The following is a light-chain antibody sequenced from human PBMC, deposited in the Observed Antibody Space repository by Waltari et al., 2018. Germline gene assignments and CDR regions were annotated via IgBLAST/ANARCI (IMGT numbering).Light chain of an antibody. CDR3: CSYTSSDTYV. V-gene: IGLV2-14*03. CDR2: DVV. J-gene: IGLJ1*01. Sequence: SALPQPASVSGSPGQSITISCPGPRRAFSLLDYVSWYQQRPGKVPRLIIYDVVKRPSGVSNRFSGSMSGYTATLTISGLQAEDEADYYCCSYTSSDTYVFGSGTTVTVL. CDR1: RRAFSLLDY.